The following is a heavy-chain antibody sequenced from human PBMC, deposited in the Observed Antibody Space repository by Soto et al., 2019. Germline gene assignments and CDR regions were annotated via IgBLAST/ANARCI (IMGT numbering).Heavy chain of an antibody. D-gene: IGHD3-22*01. Sequence: GESLKLSCKGSGYSFTSYWIGWVRQMPGKGLEWMGIIYPGDSDTRYSPSFQGQVTISADKSISTAYLQWSSLKASDTAMYYCARINYYDSSGPYNPLNYWGQGTLVTVSS. CDR1: GYSFTSYW. J-gene: IGHJ4*02. V-gene: IGHV5-51*01. CDR2: IYPGDSDT. CDR3: ARINYYDSSGPYNPLNY.